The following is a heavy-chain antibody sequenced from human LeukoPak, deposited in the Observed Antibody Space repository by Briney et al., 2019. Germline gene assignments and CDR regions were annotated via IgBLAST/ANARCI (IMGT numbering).Heavy chain of an antibody. V-gene: IGHV3-7*04. J-gene: IGHJ4*02. CDR1: GFTFSTYR. CDR2: IIQDGSAK. Sequence: PGGSLRLSCVASGFTFSTYRMSWVRQAPGKGLVWVANIIQDGSAKNYVDSVKGRFTISRDNAKNSRYLQMNSLRAEDTAVYYCARVTSYYYNTSGDYYFDHWGQGTLVTVSS. D-gene: IGHD3-22*01. CDR3: ARVTSYYYNTSGDYYFDH.